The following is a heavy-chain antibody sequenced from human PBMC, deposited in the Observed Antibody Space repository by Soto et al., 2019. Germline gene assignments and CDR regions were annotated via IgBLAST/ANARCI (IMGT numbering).Heavy chain of an antibody. V-gene: IGHV3-23*01. Sequence: PGGSVRQSCAAAEVVFSGGAMIWVRRAPGKGLEWVSSISGGGNTYYADSVKGRFTISRDNSKSTLYLQMDSLRVEDTAVYYCAKGARSSSGSDGYKFDYWGQGTLVTVSS. CDR3: AKGARSSSGSDGYKFDY. CDR2: ISGGGNT. J-gene: IGHJ4*02. D-gene: IGHD2-21*01. CDR1: EVVFSGGA.